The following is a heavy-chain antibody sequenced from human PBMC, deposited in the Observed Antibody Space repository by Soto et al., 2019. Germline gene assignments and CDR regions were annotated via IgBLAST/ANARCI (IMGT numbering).Heavy chain of an antibody. Sequence: QVQLQESGPGLVKPSGTLSLTCAVSGVSIGSHDWWTWVRQPPGKGLEWIGESHQSGNTNYNSSLESRVTISLDKSKNHFSLQLSSVTVAVPAVYYCATRDTGRVYWGQGTLVTVSS. CDR2: SHQSGNT. V-gene: IGHV4-4*02. J-gene: IGHJ4*02. D-gene: IGHD5-18*01. CDR3: ATRDTGRVY. CDR1: GVSIGSHDW.